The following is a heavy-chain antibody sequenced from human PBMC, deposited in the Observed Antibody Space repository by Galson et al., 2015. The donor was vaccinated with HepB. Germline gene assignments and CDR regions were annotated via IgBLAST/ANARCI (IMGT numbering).Heavy chain of an antibody. CDR1: GFTFSNAW. J-gene: IGHJ4*02. Sequence: SLRLSCAASGFTFSNAWMNWVRQAPGKGLEWVGRIKSKTDGGTTDYAAPVKGRFTISRDDSKNTLYLQMNSLKTEDTAVYYCTTGLIQLWPGTPLDYWGQGTLVTVSS. D-gene: IGHD5-18*01. CDR2: IKSKTDGGTT. CDR3: TTGLIQLWPGTPLDY. V-gene: IGHV3-15*07.